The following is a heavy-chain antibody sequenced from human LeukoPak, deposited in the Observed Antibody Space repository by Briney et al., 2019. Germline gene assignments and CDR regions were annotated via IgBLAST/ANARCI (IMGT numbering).Heavy chain of an antibody. J-gene: IGHJ6*03. CDR2: IYYSGST. Sequence: PSETLSLTCTVSGGSISSSSYYWGWLRQPPGKGLEWIGSIYYSGSTYYNPSLKSRVTISVDTSKNQFSLKLSSVTAADTAVYYCARRPEYCSSTSCLGYYYYYMDVWGKGTTVTVSS. D-gene: IGHD2-2*01. CDR3: ARRPEYCSSTSCLGYYYYYMDV. CDR1: GGSISSSSYY. V-gene: IGHV4-39*01.